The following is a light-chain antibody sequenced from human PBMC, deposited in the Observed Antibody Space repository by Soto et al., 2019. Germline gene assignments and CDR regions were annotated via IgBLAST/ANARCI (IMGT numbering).Light chain of an antibody. V-gene: IGLV1-44*01. J-gene: IGLJ2*01. CDR1: SSNIGSNT. CDR3: AAWDDSLNGV. CDR2: SNN. Sequence: QSVLTQPPSASGTPGQRVTISCSGSSSNIGSNTVNWYQQLPGTAPKLLIYSNNQRPSGVPDRFSGSKSGTSASRAISGLQSEDEADYYCAAWDDSLNGVFGGGTKVTVL.